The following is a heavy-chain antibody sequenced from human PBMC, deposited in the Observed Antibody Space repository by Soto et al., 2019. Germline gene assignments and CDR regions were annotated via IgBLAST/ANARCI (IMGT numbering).Heavy chain of an antibody. D-gene: IGHD5-18*01. CDR2: INHSGST. J-gene: IGHJ4*02. CDR1: GGFFSGYY. Sequence: PSETLSLTCAVYGGFFSGYYWSWIRQPPGKGLEWIGEINHSGSTNYNPSLKSRVTISVDTSKKQFSLKLSSVTAADTAVYYCARMQRLPFSYWGQGTRATVSS. V-gene: IGHV4-34*01. CDR3: ARMQRLPFSY.